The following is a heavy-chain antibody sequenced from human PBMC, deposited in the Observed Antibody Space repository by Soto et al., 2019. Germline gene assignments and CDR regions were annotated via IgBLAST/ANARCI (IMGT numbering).Heavy chain of an antibody. J-gene: IGHJ5*02. Sequence: PSETLSLTCTVSGGSISSGDYYWSWIRQPPGKGLEWIGYIYYSGSTNYNPSLKSRVTISVDTSKNQFSLKLSSVTAADTAVYYCARRRGEDIVVVPAAMGWFDPWGQGTLVTVSS. D-gene: IGHD2-2*01. V-gene: IGHV4-61*08. CDR2: IYYSGST. CDR3: ARRRGEDIVVVPAAMGWFDP. CDR1: GGSISSGDYY.